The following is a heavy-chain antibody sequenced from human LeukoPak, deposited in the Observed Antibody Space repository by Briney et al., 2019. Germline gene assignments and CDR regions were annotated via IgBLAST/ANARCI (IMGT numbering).Heavy chain of an antibody. V-gene: IGHV4-34*01. Sequence: SETLSLTCAVYGGSFSGYYWSWIRQPPGKGLEWIGEINHSGSTNYNPSLKSRVTISVDTSKNQFSLKLSSVTAADTAVYYCARSGYSYSYIPFDYWGQGTLVTVSS. D-gene: IGHD5-18*01. CDR3: ARSGYSYSYIPFDY. J-gene: IGHJ4*02. CDR2: INHSGST. CDR1: GGSFSGYY.